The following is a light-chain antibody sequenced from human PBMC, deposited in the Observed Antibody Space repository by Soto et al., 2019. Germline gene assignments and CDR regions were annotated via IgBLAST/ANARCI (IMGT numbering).Light chain of an antibody. CDR2: GVS. Sequence: EIVLTQSPGTLSLSPGERATLSCRASQSVPSNFLAWYQQKPGQAPILVIYGVSRRATGIPDRFSGSGSGTDFTLNISRLEPEDFAVYYCKQYDSSWTFGQGTKVEIK. V-gene: IGKV3-20*01. CDR3: KQYDSSWT. J-gene: IGKJ1*01. CDR1: QSVPSNF.